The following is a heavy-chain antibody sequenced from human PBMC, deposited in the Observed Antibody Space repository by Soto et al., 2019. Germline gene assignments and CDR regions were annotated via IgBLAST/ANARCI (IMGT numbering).Heavy chain of an antibody. D-gene: IGHD6-19*01. Sequence: GGSLRLSCAASGFTFSSYGMHWVRQAPGKGLEWVAVIWYDGSNKYYADSVKGRFTISRDNSKNTLYLQMNSLRAEDTAVYYCAKLTPPQWLVFRRLYGMDVWGQGTTVTVSS. CDR1: GFTFSSYG. J-gene: IGHJ6*02. CDR2: IWYDGSNK. CDR3: AKLTPPQWLVFRRLYGMDV. V-gene: IGHV3-33*06.